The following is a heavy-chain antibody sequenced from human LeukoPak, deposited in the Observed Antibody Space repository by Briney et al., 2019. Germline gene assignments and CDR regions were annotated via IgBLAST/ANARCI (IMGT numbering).Heavy chain of an antibody. J-gene: IGHJ5*02. V-gene: IGHV4-59*01. Sequence: SETLSLTCAVYGGSFSGYYWSWIRQPPGKGLEWIGYIYYSGNTNSNPSLKSRVTISVDTSKNQFSLKLSSVTAADTAVYYCARHIPYDYVWGSPNWFDPWGQGTLVTVSS. D-gene: IGHD3-16*01. CDR1: GGSFSGYY. CDR2: IYYSGNT. CDR3: ARHIPYDYVWGSPNWFDP.